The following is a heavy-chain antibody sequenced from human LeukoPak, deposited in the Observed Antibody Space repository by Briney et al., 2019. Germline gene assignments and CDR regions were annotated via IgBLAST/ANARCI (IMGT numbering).Heavy chain of an antibody. CDR1: GYTFTSYY. V-gene: IGHV1-46*01. CDR2: INPSGGST. Sequence: ASVKVSCKASGYTFTSYYMHCVRQAPGQGLEWMGIINPSGGSTSYAQKFQGRVTMTRDTSTSTVYMELSSLRSEDTAVYYCARDRSPTYYDSSGYYYWGQGTLVTVSS. CDR3: ARDRSPTYYDSSGYYY. D-gene: IGHD3-22*01. J-gene: IGHJ4*02.